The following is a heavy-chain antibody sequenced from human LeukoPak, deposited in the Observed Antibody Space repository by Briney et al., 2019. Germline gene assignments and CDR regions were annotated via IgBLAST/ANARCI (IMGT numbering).Heavy chain of an antibody. CDR1: GFTFSSYS. Sequence: GGSLGLSCAASGFTFSSYSMNWVRQAPGKGLEWVSSISSSSSYIYYADSVKGRFTISRDNAKNSLCLQMNSLRAEDTAVYYCARTGPFNWFDPWGQGTLVTVSS. J-gene: IGHJ5*02. CDR2: ISSSSSYI. V-gene: IGHV3-21*01. CDR3: ARTGPFNWFDP.